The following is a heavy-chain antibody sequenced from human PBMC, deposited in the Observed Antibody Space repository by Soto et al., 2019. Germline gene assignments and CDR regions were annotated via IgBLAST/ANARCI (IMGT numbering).Heavy chain of an antibody. J-gene: IGHJ6*02. CDR2: IYHSGST. V-gene: IGHV4-4*02. Sequence: PSETLSLTCAVSGGSISSSNWWSWVRQPPGKGLEWIGEIYHSGSTSYNPSLKSRVTISVDKSKNQFSLKLSSVTAADTAVYYCARESSGWFLYYYYGMDVWGQGTTVTVPS. D-gene: IGHD6-19*01. CDR1: GGSISSSNW. CDR3: ARESSGWFLYYYYGMDV.